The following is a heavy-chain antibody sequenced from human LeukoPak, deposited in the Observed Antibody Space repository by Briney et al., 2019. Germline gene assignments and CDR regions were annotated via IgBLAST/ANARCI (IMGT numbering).Heavy chain of an antibody. D-gene: IGHD4-17*01. J-gene: IGHJ4*02. Sequence: ASVKVSCKASGGTFISYAISWVRQAPGQGLEWMGGIIPIFGTANYAQKFQGRVTITADESTSTAYMELSSLRSEDTAVYYCARGWPYGGLDYWGQGTLVTVSS. CDR1: GGTFISYA. CDR2: IIPIFGTA. V-gene: IGHV1-69*13. CDR3: ARGWPYGGLDY.